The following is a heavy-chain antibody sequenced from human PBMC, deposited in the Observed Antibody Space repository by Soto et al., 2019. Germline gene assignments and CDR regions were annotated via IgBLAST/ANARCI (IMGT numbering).Heavy chain of an antibody. CDR2: INSDGSST. V-gene: IGHV3-74*01. Sequence: GGSLRLSCAASGFTFSSYWMHWVRQAPGKGLVWVSRINSDGSSTSYADSVKGRFTISRDNAKNTLYLQMNSLRAEDTAVYYCARDREFSSGWYEDDPYYYYGMDVWGQGTTVTVSS. J-gene: IGHJ6*02. D-gene: IGHD6-19*01. CDR3: ARDREFSSGWYEDDPYYYYGMDV. CDR1: GFTFSSYW.